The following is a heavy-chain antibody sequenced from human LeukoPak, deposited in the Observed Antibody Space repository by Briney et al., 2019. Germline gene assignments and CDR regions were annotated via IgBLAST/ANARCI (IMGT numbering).Heavy chain of an antibody. CDR3: ARDPYYYGSGSYGDY. Sequence: SVKVSCKASGGTFSSYAISWVRQAPGQGLEWMGGIIPIFGTANYAQKFQGRVTITADESTSTAYMELSSLRSEDTAVYYCARDPYYYGSGSYGDYWGQGTLVTVSS. D-gene: IGHD3-10*01. J-gene: IGHJ4*02. CDR1: GGTFSSYA. CDR2: IIPIFGTA. V-gene: IGHV1-69*13.